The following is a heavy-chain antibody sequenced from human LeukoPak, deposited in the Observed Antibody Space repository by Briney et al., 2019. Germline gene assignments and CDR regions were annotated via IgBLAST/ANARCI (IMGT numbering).Heavy chain of an antibody. CDR2: ISGSAYST. D-gene: IGHD6-13*01. Sequence: PGGSLRLSCAASGFTFSSYAMSWVRQAPGKGLEWVSGISGSAYSTYYADSVQGRFTISRDNSKNTLYLQMNSLRAEDTAVYYCAKRAAAGSGYYNFFVDVWGNGTSVTVSS. V-gene: IGHV3-23*01. CDR1: GFTFSSYA. CDR3: AKRAAAGSGYYNFFVDV. J-gene: IGHJ6*04.